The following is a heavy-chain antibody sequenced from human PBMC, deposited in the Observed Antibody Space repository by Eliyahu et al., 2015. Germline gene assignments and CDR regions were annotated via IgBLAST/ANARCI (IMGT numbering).Heavy chain of an antibody. CDR1: GDSISSGSYY. CDR2: IYTSGYT. J-gene: IGHJ4*02. CDR3: ARLLSYCTNALCPIDY. Sequence: QVQLQESGPGLVKPSQTLSLTCTVSGDSISSGSYYWSWIRQPAGKGLEWIGLIYTSGYTNYNPSLKSRVTISLDTSKNQFALMLTSVTAADTAVYYCARLLSYCTNALCPIDYWGQGTLVTVSS. D-gene: IGHD2-8*01. V-gene: IGHV4-61*02.